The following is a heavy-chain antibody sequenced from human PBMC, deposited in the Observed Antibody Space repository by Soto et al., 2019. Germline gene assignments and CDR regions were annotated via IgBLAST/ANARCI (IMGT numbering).Heavy chain of an antibody. Sequence: QVQLVESGGGVVQPGRSLRLSCAASGFTFINYAMHWVRQAPGKGLEWVAVISYDGSNKYYADSVKGRFTISRDNSKNTRYLQMNSLGAEDTAVYHCARDQVKGTMTILWGQGTLVTVSS. J-gene: IGHJ4*02. CDR3: ARDQVKGTMTIL. CDR2: ISYDGSNK. V-gene: IGHV3-30-3*01. CDR1: GFTFINYA. D-gene: IGHD4-17*01.